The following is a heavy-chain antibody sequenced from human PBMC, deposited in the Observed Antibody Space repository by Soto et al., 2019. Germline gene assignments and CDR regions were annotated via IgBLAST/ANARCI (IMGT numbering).Heavy chain of an antibody. V-gene: IGHV4-31*03. CDR1: GGSISSGSYY. CDR3: ARDNRITMVRGVISNYGMDV. Sequence: SETLSLTCTVSGGSISSGSYYWSWIRQHPGKGLEWIGYIYYSGSTYYNPSLKSRVTISVDTSKNQFSLKLSSVTAADTAVYYCARDNRITMVRGVISNYGMDVWGQGTTVTVSS. D-gene: IGHD3-10*01. J-gene: IGHJ6*02. CDR2: IYYSGST.